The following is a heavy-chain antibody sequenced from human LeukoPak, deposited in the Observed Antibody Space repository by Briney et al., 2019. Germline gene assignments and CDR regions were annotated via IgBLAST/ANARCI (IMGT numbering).Heavy chain of an antibody. CDR3: AKVMRAAAGKSKVPYYYYGMDV. D-gene: IGHD6-13*01. Sequence: ASVKVSCKASGGTFSSYAISWVRQAPGQGLEWMGIINPSGGSTSYAQKFQGRVTMTRDTSTSTVYMELSSLRSEDTALYYCAKVMRAAAGKSKVPYYYYGMDVWGQGTTVTVSS. CDR2: INPSGGST. J-gene: IGHJ6*02. CDR1: GGTFSSYA. V-gene: IGHV1-46*01.